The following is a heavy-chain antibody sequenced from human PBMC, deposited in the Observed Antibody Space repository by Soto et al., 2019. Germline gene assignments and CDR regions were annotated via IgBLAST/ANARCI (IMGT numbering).Heavy chain of an antibody. V-gene: IGHV1-69*13. Sequence: SVKVSCKASGGTFSSYAISWVRQAPGQGLEWMGGIIPIFGTANYAQKFQGRVTITADESTSTAYMELSSLRSEDTAVYYCARDSSAYYYDSSGYWRTNYYYGMDVWGQGTTVTVSS. J-gene: IGHJ6*02. CDR1: GGTFSSYA. CDR2: IIPIFGTA. D-gene: IGHD3-22*01. CDR3: ARDSSAYYYDSSGYWRTNYYYGMDV.